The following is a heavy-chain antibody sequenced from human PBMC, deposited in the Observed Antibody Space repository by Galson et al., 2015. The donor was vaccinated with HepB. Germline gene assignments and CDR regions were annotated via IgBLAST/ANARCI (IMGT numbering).Heavy chain of an antibody. CDR3: AKGKSGYYSAAFDI. V-gene: IGHV3-9*01. D-gene: IGHD3-3*01. CDR1: GFTFDDYA. Sequence: FLRLSCAASGFTFDDYAMHWVRQAPGKGLEWVSGISWNSGSIGYADSVKGRFTISRDNAKNSLYLQMNSLRAEDTALYYCAKGKSGYYSAAFDIWGQGTMVTVSS. J-gene: IGHJ3*02. CDR2: ISWNSGSI.